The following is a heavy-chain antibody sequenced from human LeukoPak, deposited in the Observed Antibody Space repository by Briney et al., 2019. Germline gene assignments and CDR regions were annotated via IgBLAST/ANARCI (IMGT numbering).Heavy chain of an antibody. CDR3: ARELSYYYLDV. CDR1: GLTFSSSS. V-gene: IGHV3-64*02. J-gene: IGHJ6*03. Sequence: GGSLRLSCAASGLTFSSSSMQWVRQAPGKGLEFVAAISNSGDNTRHADAVEGRFTISRDNSKNTLYLQMHSLRAEDMAVYYCARELSYYYLDVWGTGTTVTVSS. CDR2: ISNSGDNT.